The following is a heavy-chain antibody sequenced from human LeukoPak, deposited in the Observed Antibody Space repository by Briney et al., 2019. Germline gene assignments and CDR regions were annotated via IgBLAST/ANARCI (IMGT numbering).Heavy chain of an antibody. D-gene: IGHD3-3*01. Sequence: GGSLRLSCAASGFTFSSYAMSWVRQAPGKGLEWVSAISGSGGSTYYADSVKGRFTISRDNSKNTLYLQMNSLRAEDTAVYYCAKVGKLYYDFWSGYYPRSDYWGQGTLVTVSS. CDR1: GFTFSSYA. CDR3: AKVGKLYYDFWSGYYPRSDY. CDR2: ISGSGGST. J-gene: IGHJ4*02. V-gene: IGHV3-23*01.